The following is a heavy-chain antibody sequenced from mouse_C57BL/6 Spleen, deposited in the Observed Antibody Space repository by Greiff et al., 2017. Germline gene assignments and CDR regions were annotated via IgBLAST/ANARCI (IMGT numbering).Heavy chain of an antibody. CDR2: ISYDGSN. CDR3: ARDHYGSSLRFAY. J-gene: IGHJ3*01. D-gene: IGHD1-1*01. Sequence: EVQLQQSGPGLVKPSQSLSLTCSVTGYSITSGYYWNWIRQFPGNKLEWMGYISYDGSNNYNPSLKNRISITRDTSKNQFFLKLNSVTTEDTATYYCARDHYGSSLRFAYWGQGTLVTVSA. CDR1: GYSITSGYY. V-gene: IGHV3-6*01.